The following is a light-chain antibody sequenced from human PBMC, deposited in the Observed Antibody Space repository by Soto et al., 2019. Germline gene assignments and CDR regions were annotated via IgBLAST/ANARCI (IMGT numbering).Light chain of an antibody. J-gene: IGLJ1*01. CDR1: SSDVGGYNY. V-gene: IGLV2-8*01. Sequence: QSVLTQPPSASGSPGQSVTISCTGTSSDVGGYNYVSWYQQHPGKAPKVIIYEVSKRPSGVPDRFSGSKSGSPASLTVSGLQAEDEADYYCSSYAVTSIFVFGTGTKVTVL. CDR2: EVS. CDR3: SSYAVTSIFV.